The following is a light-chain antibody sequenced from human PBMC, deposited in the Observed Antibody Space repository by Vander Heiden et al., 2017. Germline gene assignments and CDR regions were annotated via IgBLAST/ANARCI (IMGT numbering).Light chain of an antibody. V-gene: IGLV3-27*01. CDR1: VLAKKY. CDR2: KDS. CDR3: YSATDNIGV. Sequence: SYELTQPSSVPVSPGQTARITCSGDVLAKKYARWFQQEPGQAPVLIIYKDSERPSGIPERFSGSSSGTTVTLTISGAQVEDEADYYCYSATDNIGVFGGGTKLTVL. J-gene: IGLJ3*02.